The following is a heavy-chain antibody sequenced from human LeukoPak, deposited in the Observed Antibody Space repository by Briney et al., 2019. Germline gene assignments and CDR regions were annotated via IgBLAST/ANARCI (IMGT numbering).Heavy chain of an antibody. Sequence: SETLSLTCTVSGGSISTYYWIWIRQPAGKGLDRIGYNSSTGSANYNPPLKSRVTISVDTSKNQFSLKLTSVTAADTAVYYCARVSGTSAMLYWGQGTLVTVSS. CDR3: ARVSGTSAMLY. D-gene: IGHD2-2*01. CDR2: NSSTGSA. J-gene: IGHJ4*02. CDR1: GGSISTYY. V-gene: IGHV4-59*01.